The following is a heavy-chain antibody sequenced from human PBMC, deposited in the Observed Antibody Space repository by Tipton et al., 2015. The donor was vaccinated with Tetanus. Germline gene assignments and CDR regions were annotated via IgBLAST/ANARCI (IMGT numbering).Heavy chain of an antibody. CDR2: INHSGST. Sequence: TLSLTCVVYGGSFSGYYWSWIRQPPGKGLEWIGEINHSGSTNDNPSLKSRVTISVGTSNNQLSLTLRSVTAADTAVYYCARSVAPWTLTSVRAVRGVSSGYEFWGQGTLVTVSS. D-gene: IGHD3-10*01. CDR3: ARSVAPWTLTSVRAVRGVSSGYEF. CDR1: GGSFSGYY. V-gene: IGHV4-34*01. J-gene: IGHJ4*02.